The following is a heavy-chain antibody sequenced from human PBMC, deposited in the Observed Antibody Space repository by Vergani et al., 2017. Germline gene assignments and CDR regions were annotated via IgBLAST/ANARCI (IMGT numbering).Heavy chain of an antibody. J-gene: IGHJ4*02. CDR2: ISGSGGST. D-gene: IGHD6-13*01. V-gene: IGHV3-23*01. Sequence: EVQLLESGGGLVKPGGSLRLSCAAFGFTFSSYAMSWVRQAPGKGLEWVSAISGSGGSTYYADSVKGRFPIARDNAKNTLYLQMNSLRAEATAVYYCAKGTRSSSWYRPLGYWGQGTLVTVSS. CDR3: AKGTRSSSWYRPLGY. CDR1: GFTFSSYA.